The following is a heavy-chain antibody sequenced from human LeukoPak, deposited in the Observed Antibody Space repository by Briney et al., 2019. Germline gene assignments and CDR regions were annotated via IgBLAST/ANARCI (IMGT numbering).Heavy chain of an antibody. CDR3: ARGTTQSDY. V-gene: IGHV1-69*04. D-gene: IGHD1-1*01. CDR2: IIPILGIA. CDR1: GGTFSSYA. J-gene: IGHJ4*02. Sequence: ASVKVSCKASGGTFSSYAISWVRQAPGQGLEWMGRIIPILGIANYAQKFQGRVTITADKSTSTACMELSSLRSEDTAVYYCARGTTQSDYWGQGTLVTVSS.